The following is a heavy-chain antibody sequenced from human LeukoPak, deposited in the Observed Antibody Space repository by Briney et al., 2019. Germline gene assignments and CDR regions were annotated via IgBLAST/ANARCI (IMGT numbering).Heavy chain of an antibody. CDR1: GGSISSGGYY. D-gene: IGHD5-18*01. CDR2: IYYSGST. V-gene: IGHV4-31*03. CDR3: ARGYSYGYGIDP. J-gene: IGHJ5*02. Sequence: PSETLSLTCTVSGGSISSGGYYWSWIRQHLGKGLEWIGYIYYSGSTYCNPSLKSRVTISVDTSKNQFSLKLSSVTAADTAVYYCARGYSYGYGIDPWGQGTLVTVSS.